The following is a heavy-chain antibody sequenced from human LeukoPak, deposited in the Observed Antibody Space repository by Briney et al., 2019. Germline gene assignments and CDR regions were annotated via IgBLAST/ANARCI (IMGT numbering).Heavy chain of an antibody. D-gene: IGHD6-19*01. CDR3: AKDSSGWQRVH. V-gene: IGHV3-23*01. Sequence: GGSLRLSCAASGFTFSSYAMSWVRQAPGKGLEWVAAISGSGGSTYYADSVKGRFTISRDNSKNTLYLQMNSLRAEDTAVYYCAKDSSGWQRVHWGQGTLVTVSS. CDR2: ISGSGGST. J-gene: IGHJ4*02. CDR1: GFTFSSYA.